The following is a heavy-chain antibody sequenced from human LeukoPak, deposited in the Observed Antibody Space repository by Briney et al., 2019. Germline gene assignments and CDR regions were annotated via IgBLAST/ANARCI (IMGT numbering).Heavy chain of an antibody. CDR1: GGSISGYY. V-gene: IGHV4-59*01. CDR2: IDYSGST. J-gene: IGHJ4*02. D-gene: IGHD2-8*02. Sequence: PSETLSLTCTVSGGSISGYYWGWIRQPPGKGLEWSGYIDYSGSTNYNPSLKSRVTISVDTSKNQFSLKLSSVTAADTAVYYCARAPYCGNSSMCPFDCWGQGTLVTVSS. CDR3: ARAPYCGNSSMCPFDC.